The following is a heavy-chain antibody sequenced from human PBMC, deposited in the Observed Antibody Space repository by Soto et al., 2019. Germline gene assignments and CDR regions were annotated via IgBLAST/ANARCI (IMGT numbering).Heavy chain of an antibody. CDR2: ITADGGT. CDR3: APHVSCSGGSCQYDAFAI. CDR1: GFTVSSHA. D-gene: IGHD2-15*01. Sequence: EVQVLESGGGLVQPEGSLRLSCEGSGFTVSSHAMTWIRQAPGKGPEWVSTITADGGTYYADSVKGRFAMSRDTSESTXXLQMNSLGGEDTAAYYCAPHVSCSGGSCQYDAFAIRGQGTMVTVSS. J-gene: IGHJ3*02. V-gene: IGHV3-23*01.